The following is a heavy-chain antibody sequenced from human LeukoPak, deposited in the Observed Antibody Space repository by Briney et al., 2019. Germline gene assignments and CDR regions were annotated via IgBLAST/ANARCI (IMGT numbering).Heavy chain of an antibody. CDR1: GFTFSSYA. CDR3: AKEVSQLSRVSVDY. Sequence: GGSLRLSCAASGFTFSSYAMSWVRQAPGKGLEWVSAISGSGGKTYYADSVRGRFTISRDNSKNTLYVQMNSLRAEDTAVYYCAKEVSQLSRVSVDYWGQGTLVTVSS. D-gene: IGHD5-18*01. CDR2: ISGSGGKT. J-gene: IGHJ4*02. V-gene: IGHV3-23*01.